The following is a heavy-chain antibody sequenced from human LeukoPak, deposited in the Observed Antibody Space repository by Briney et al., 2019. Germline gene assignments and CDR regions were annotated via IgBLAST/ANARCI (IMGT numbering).Heavy chain of an antibody. V-gene: IGHV4-4*02. J-gene: IGHJ1*01. Sequence: PSETLSLTCVVSGGSISSSNWWSWARQPPGKGLQWIGEIYHSGSTNYNPSLRSRLTISLDTSKNQFSLRLRSVTVADTAVYYCAGVYGSRTDDWGQGALVIVSS. CDR2: IYHSGST. CDR1: GGSISSSNW. D-gene: IGHD3-10*01. CDR3: AGVYGSRTDD.